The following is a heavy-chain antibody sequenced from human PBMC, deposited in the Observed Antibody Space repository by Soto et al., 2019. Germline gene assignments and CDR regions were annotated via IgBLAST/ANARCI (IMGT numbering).Heavy chain of an antibody. CDR2: ISLYSDGT. CDR3: ARVVPGAEAWFGP. Sequence: DSVKVSCKASGGTFSSYAISWVRQAPGQPLEWLGWISLYSDGTNYAQKFQGRVSMTTDTSTTTAYMELRSLRSDDTAVYYCARVVPGAEAWFGPWGQGTLVTVSS. D-gene: IGHD2-2*01. V-gene: IGHV1-18*01. CDR1: GGTFSSYA. J-gene: IGHJ5*02.